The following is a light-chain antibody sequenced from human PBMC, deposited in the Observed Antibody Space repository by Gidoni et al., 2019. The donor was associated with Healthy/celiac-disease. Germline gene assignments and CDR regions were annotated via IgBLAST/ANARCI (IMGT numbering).Light chain of an antibody. V-gene: IGLV2-14*01. CDR1: SSDVGGYNY. Sequence: QSALPQPASLSGSPGQSITISCTGTSSDVGGYNYVSWYQQHPGKAPKLMIYDVSNRPSGVSNRFSGSKSGNTASLTISGLQAEDEADYYCSSYTSSSTYVVFAGGTKLTVL. CDR2: DVS. J-gene: IGLJ2*01. CDR3: SSYTSSSTYVV.